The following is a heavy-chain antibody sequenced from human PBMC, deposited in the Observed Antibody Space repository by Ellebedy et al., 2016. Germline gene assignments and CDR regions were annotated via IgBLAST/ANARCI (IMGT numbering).Heavy chain of an antibody. D-gene: IGHD4-17*01. CDR3: RQGHYADL. J-gene: IGHJ4*02. V-gene: IGHV3-23*01. CDR2: ISAGSDTT. CDR1: GLNFITFF. Sequence: GESLKISXTASGLNFITFFMSWVRQAPGKGLEWVSTISAGSDTTRLADSVKGRFTISRDSSKNSVYLRMNNLRVEDTAVYYCRQGHYADLWGQGTLVTVSS.